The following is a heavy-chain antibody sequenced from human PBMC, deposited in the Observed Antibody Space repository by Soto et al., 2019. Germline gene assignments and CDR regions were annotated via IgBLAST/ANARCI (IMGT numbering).Heavy chain of an antibody. D-gene: IGHD2-21*01. J-gene: IGHJ4*02. CDR2: ISGSGDRT. Sequence: HPGGSLRLSCEASGSTFGNYAMTWVRQAPGKWLEWVSTISGSGDRTYYADSVTGRFTISRDNSKNTLYLQMHSLGVEDTAVYFCAKDTVAIRSFYFDSWAQGPLVTVSS. CDR3: AKDTVAIRSFYFDS. V-gene: IGHV3-23*01. CDR1: GSTFGNYA.